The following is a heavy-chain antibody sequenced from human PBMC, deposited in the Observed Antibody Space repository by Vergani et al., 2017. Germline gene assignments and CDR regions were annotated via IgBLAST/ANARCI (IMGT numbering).Heavy chain of an antibody. CDR2: FYTGGGT. J-gene: IGHJ6*02. D-gene: IGHD6-13*01. CDR3: ARDPLYSTTWPFLLLDMDV. CDR1: GGSISSGSYY. Sequence: QVQLQESGPGLVRPSQTLSLPCTVSGGSISSGSYYWSWFRQPAGEGLEWIGRFYTGGGTSYNPSLKSRVTISVDTSKNQFSLQLSSVTAADTAVYYCARDPLYSTTWPFLLLDMDVWGQGTTVTVSS. V-gene: IGHV4-61*02.